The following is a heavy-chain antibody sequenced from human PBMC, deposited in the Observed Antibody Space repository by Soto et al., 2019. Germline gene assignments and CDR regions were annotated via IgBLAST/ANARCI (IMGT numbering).Heavy chain of an antibody. CDR2: IVVGSGNT. CDR1: GFTFTSAA. D-gene: IGHD3-22*01. J-gene: IGHJ3*02. Sequence: SVKGACKASGFTFTSAAVQWVRQASGQRLEWIGWIVVGSGNTNYAQKFQERVTITRDMSTSTAYMELSSLRSEDTAVYYCAATYYYDSSGYYYDAFDIWGQGTMVTV. CDR3: AATYYYDSSGYYYDAFDI. V-gene: IGHV1-58*01.